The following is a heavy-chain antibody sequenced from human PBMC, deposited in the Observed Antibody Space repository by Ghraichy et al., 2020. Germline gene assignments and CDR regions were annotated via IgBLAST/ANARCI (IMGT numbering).Heavy chain of an antibody. CDR1: GGSISSSNW. V-gene: IGHV4-4*02. Sequence: SETLSLTCTVSGGSISSSNWWSWVRQPPGKGLEWIGEIYHSGRTSYNPSLKSRVTISVDKSNNQFSLKLTSVTAADTAVYYCARDKGFWSPEYYFDYWGQGTLVTVSS. J-gene: IGHJ4*02. CDR3: ARDKGFWSPEYYFDY. D-gene: IGHD3-3*01. CDR2: IYHSGRT.